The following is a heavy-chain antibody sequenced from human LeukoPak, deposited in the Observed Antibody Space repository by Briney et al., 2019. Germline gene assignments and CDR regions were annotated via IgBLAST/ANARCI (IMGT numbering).Heavy chain of an antibody. CDR2: IKQDGSEK. V-gene: IGHV3-7*04. CDR3: ARALGYCSSTSCYISAYFDY. CDR1: GFTFSSYW. D-gene: IGHD2-2*02. Sequence: GGSLRLSCAASGFTFSSYWMSWVRQAPGKGLEWVANIKQDGSEKYYVDSVKGGFTISRDNAKNSLYLQMNSLRAEDTAVYYCARALGYCSSTSCYISAYFDYWGQGTLVTVSS. J-gene: IGHJ4*02.